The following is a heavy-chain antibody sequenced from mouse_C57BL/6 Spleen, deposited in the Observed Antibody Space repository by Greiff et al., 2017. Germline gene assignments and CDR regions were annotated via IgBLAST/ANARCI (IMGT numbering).Heavy chain of an antibody. D-gene: IGHD1-1*01. CDR3: ARGKTTVVFDY. CDR2: INPNSGST. CDR1: GYTFTSYW. J-gene: IGHJ2*01. Sequence: VQLQQPGAELVKPGASVKLSCKASGYTFTSYWMHWVKQRPGQGLEWIGMINPNSGSTNYNEKFKSKATLTVDKSSSTSYMQRSRLTSEVSAVYYCARGKTTVVFDYWGQGTTLTVSS. V-gene: IGHV1-64*01.